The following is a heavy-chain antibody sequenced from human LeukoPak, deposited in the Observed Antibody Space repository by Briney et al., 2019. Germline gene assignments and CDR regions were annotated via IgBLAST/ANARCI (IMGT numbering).Heavy chain of an antibody. CDR1: GYTFIRYA. J-gene: IGHJ4*02. Sequence: ASVKVSCKASGYTFIRYAINWLRQVPGQGLEWMGWINMYTANPAYAQGFTERFVFSLDTSVSTAYLEISNLKAEDTAVYYCARHDNDDDFDYWGQGTLVTVSS. V-gene: IGHV7-4-1*02. D-gene: IGHD3-16*01. CDR2: INMYTANP. CDR3: ARHDNDDDFDY.